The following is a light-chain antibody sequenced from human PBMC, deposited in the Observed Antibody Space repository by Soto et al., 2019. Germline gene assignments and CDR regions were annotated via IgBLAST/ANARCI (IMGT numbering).Light chain of an antibody. J-gene: IGLJ2*01. CDR2: GNS. CDR1: SSNIGAGYD. Sequence: QSVLTQPPSVSGAPGQRVTISCTGSSSNIGAGYDVHWYQHLPGTAPKLLIYGNSNRASGVPDRFSGSTSDTSASLAITGLQVEDDADYYCQSYDSSLTHVGGVIFGGGTKVTVL. V-gene: IGLV1-40*01. CDR3: QSYDSSLTHVGGVI.